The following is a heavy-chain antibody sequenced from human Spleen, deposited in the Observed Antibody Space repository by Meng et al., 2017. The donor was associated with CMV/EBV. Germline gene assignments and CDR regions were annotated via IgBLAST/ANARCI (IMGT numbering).Heavy chain of an antibody. Sequence: ASVKVSCMASGGTFSSYGISWVRQAPGQGLEWMGWVSAYNGNTYYAQNLRGRVTMTTDTSTSTAYMELRSLRSDDTAVYYCARGWDGIAAAGTYFDYWGQGTLVTVSS. CDR2: VSAYNGNT. D-gene: IGHD6-13*01. CDR3: ARGWDGIAAAGTYFDY. CDR1: GGTFSSYG. V-gene: IGHV1-18*01. J-gene: IGHJ4*02.